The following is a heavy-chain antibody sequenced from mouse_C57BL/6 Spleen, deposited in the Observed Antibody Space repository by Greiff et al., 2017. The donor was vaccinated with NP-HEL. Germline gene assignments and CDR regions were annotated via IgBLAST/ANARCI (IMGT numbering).Heavy chain of an antibody. D-gene: IGHD2-1*01. Sequence: VQLQQSGAELARPGASVKMSCKASGYTFTSYTMHWVKQRPGQGLEWIGYINPSSGYTKYNQKFKDKATLTADKSSSTAYMQLSSLTSEDSAVYYCARYGNLLYWYFDVWGTGTTVTVSS. CDR3: ARYGNLLYWYFDV. CDR2: INPSSGYT. CDR1: GYTFTSYT. J-gene: IGHJ1*03. V-gene: IGHV1-4*01.